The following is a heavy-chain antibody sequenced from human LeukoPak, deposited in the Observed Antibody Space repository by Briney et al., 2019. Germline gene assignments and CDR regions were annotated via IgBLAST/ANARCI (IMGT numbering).Heavy chain of an antibody. V-gene: IGHV3-66*01. J-gene: IGHJ4*02. CDR3: ARRSSGSYYNSAHFDY. CDR2: IYSGGST. Sequence: PGGSLRLSCAASGFTVSTNYMSWVRQAPGKGLEWVSVIYSGGSTYYADSVKGRFTISRDNSKNTLYLQMNSLRAEDTAVYYCARRSSGSYYNSAHFDYWGQGTLVTVSS. D-gene: IGHD3-10*01. CDR1: GFTVSTNY.